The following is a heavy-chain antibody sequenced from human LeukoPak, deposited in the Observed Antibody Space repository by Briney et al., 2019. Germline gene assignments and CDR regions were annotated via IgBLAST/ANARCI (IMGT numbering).Heavy chain of an antibody. CDR2: IYGGGST. J-gene: IGHJ4*02. CDR3: ASWPVGWYGEDS. CDR1: GLSVSSNF. V-gene: IGHV3-53*01. D-gene: IGHD6-19*01. Sequence: GGSLRLSYAATGLSVSSNFMSWVRQAPGKGLEWVSVIYGGGSTYYADSVKGRFTISRDTPKNTLYLQMNSLRVEDTAVYYCASWPVGWYGEDSWGQGTLVTVSS.